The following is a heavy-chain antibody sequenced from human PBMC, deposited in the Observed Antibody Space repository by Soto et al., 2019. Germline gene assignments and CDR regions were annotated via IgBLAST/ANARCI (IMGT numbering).Heavy chain of an antibody. CDR1: GGSISSGGYY. CDR2: IYYSGST. V-gene: IGHV4-31*03. Sequence: QVQLQESGPGLVKPSQTLSLTCTVSGGSISSGGYYWSWIRQHPGKGLEWIGYIYYSGSTYYNPSLKSRFTISLDTSKNQFSLKLNSMTAADTAVYYCARGPDSSHWYFDLWGRGTLVTVSS. D-gene: IGHD3-3*01. CDR3: ARGPDSSHWYFDL. J-gene: IGHJ2*01.